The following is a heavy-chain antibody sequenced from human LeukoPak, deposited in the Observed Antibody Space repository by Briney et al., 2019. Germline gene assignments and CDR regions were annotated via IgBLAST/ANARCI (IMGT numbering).Heavy chain of an antibody. J-gene: IGHJ5*02. CDR2: INHSGST. CDR3: ANGMPGYSYGTKWAHWFDP. Sequence: SETLSLTCAVYGGSFSGYYWSWIRQPPGKGLEWIGEINHSGSTNYNPSLKSRVTISVDTSKNQFSLKLSSVTAADTAVYYCANGMPGYSYGTKWAHWFDPWGQGTLVTVSS. D-gene: IGHD5-18*01. V-gene: IGHV4-34*01. CDR1: GGSFSGYY.